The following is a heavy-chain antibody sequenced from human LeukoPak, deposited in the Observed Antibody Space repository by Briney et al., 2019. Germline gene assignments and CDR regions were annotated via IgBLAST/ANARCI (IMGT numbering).Heavy chain of an antibody. CDR1: GGSISGYY. Sequence: TSETLSLTCAVCGGSISGYYWGWIRQPPGKGLEWIGYIYYSGTTNYNPSLKSRVTISVDTSKNQFSLNLRSVTAADTAVYCCVKVGTGTIDYWGQGTLVTVSS. V-gene: IGHV4-59*01. D-gene: IGHD1-1*01. J-gene: IGHJ4*02. CDR2: IYYSGTT. CDR3: VKVGTGTIDY.